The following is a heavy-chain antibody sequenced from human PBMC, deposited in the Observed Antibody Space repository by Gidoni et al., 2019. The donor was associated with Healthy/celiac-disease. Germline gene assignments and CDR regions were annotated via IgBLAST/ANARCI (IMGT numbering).Heavy chain of an antibody. J-gene: IGHJ5*02. V-gene: IGHV3-21*01. Sequence: EVQLVESGGGLVKPGGSLRLSCAASGCTFSSYSMNWVRQAPGKGLEWVSSISSSSSYIYYAASVKGRFTISRDNAKNSLYLQMNSLRAEDTAVYYCARDGGTIFGPAAWGQGTLVTVSS. CDR2: ISSSSSYI. D-gene: IGHD3-3*01. CDR3: ARDGGTIFGPAA. CDR1: GCTFSSYS.